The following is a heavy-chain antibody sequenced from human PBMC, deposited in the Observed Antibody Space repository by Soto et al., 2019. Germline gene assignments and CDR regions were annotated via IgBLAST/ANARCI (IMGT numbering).Heavy chain of an antibody. CDR2: IIPIFGTA. J-gene: IGHJ4*02. CDR1: GGTFSSYA. CDR3: AHSHFDVEYGGKGGFDY. D-gene: IGHD4-17*01. V-gene: IGHV1-69*06. Sequence: SVKVSCKASGGTFSSYAISWVRQAPGQGLEWMGGIIPIFGTANYAQKFQGRVTITADKSTSTAYMELSSLRSEDTAVYYCAHSHFDVEYGGKGGFDYWGQGTLVTVSS.